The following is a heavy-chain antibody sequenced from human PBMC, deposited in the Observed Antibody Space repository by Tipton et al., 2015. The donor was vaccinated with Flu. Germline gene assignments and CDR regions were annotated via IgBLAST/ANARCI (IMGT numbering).Heavy chain of an antibody. CDR1: GYSISSGYY. Sequence: TLSLTCTVSGYSISSGYYWGWIRQPPGKGLEWIGSIFHGGSTYYNPSLKSRVTISVDTSKNQFSLKLSSVTAADTAVYYCATYYYGSGTQSALDYWGQGTLGTVSS. CDR3: ATYYYGSGTQSALDY. V-gene: IGHV4-38-2*02. J-gene: IGHJ4*02. CDR2: IFHGGST. D-gene: IGHD3-10*01.